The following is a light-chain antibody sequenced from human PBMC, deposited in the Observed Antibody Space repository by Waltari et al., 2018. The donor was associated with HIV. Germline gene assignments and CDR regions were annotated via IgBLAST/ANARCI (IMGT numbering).Light chain of an antibody. CDR2: DDS. CDR3: QVCVDNSVI. J-gene: IGLJ2*01. Sequence: SYVLTQPPSVSVAPGQTARITCGGNSVVSKSVHWYQQKSGQAPVLVVYDDSDRPSGIPERFSGSNSGNTATLTISRVEDGDEADYYCQVCVDNSVIFAGGTRLTVL. CDR1: SVVSKS. V-gene: IGLV3-21*02.